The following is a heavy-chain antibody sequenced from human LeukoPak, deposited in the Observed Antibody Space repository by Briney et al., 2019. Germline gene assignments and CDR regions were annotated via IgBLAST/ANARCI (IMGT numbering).Heavy chain of an antibody. J-gene: IGHJ4*02. CDR1: GGAFSSYA. V-gene: IGHV1-69*06. D-gene: IGHD3-22*01. CDR3: ARSRDSSGYSDY. Sequence: SVKVSCKASGGAFSSYAISWVRQAPGQGLEWMGGIIPIFGTANYAQKFQGRVTITADKSTSTAYMELSSLRSEDTAVYYCARSRDSSGYSDYWGQGTLVTVSS. CDR2: IIPIFGTA.